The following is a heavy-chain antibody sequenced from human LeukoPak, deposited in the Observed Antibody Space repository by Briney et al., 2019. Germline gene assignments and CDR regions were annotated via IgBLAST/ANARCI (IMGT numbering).Heavy chain of an antibody. CDR1: GYTLTELS. J-gene: IGHJ4*02. CDR2: IIPIFGTA. CDR3: ASYSREFYDSSGYYYRSYFDY. V-gene: IGHV1-69*13. D-gene: IGHD3-22*01. Sequence: ASVKVSCKVSGYTLTELSMHWVRQAPGQGLEWMGGIIPIFGTANYAQKFQGRVTITADESTSTAYMELSSLRSEDTAVYYCASYSREFYDSSGYYYRSYFDYWGQGTLVTVSS.